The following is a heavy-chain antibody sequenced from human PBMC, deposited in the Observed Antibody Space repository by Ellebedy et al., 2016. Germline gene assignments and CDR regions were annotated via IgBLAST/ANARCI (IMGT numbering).Heavy chain of an antibody. D-gene: IGHD4-23*01. CDR1: GGSISSYY. J-gene: IGHJ4*02. V-gene: IGHV4-59*01. CDR2: IYYSGST. CDR3: AREYGGPFDY. Sequence: GSLRLXXTVSGGSISSYYWSWIRQPPGKGLEWIGYIYYSGSTNYNPSLKSRVTISVDTSKNQFSLKLSSVTAADTAVYYCAREYGGPFDYWGQGTLVTVSS.